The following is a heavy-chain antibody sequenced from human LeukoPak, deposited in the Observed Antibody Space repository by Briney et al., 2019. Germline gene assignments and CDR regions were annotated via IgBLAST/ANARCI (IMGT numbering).Heavy chain of an antibody. Sequence: QTGGSLRLSCAASGFTFSSYGMHWVRQAPGKGREWVAFIRYDGSNTYYADSVKGRFTISRDNAKNSLYLQMNSLRAEDTAVYYCAREIDDYVWGSYRQLDYWGQGTLVTVSS. V-gene: IGHV3-30*02. CDR1: GFTFSSYG. CDR2: IRYDGSNT. J-gene: IGHJ4*02. D-gene: IGHD3-16*02. CDR3: AREIDDYVWGSYRQLDY.